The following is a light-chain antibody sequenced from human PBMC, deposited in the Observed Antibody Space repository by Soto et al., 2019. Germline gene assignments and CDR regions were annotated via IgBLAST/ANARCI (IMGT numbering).Light chain of an antibody. V-gene: IGKV1-12*01. CDR2: ASS. CDR1: QGISSW. CDR3: QQTHSFPRT. Sequence: DIQMTQSPSSVSASVGDRVTITYRASQGISSWLAWYQQKPGKAPNLLIFASSILQDGVPSRFSGGGSGTDFTLTIDSLQPEDFATYYCQQTHSFPRTFGQGTKVEIK. J-gene: IGKJ1*01.